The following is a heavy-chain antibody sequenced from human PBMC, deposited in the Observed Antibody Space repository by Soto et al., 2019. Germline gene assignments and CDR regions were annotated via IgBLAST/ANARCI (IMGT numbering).Heavy chain of an antibody. CDR1: GGSISSGGYY. CDR3: ARSRYTSGWWTPPFDY. J-gene: IGHJ4*02. CDR2: IYYSGST. D-gene: IGHD6-19*01. Sequence: SETLSLTCTVSGGSISSGGYYWSWIRQHPGKGLEWIGYIYYSGSTYYNPSLKSRVTISVDTSKNQFSLKLTSVTAADTAVYYCARSRYTSGWWTPPFDYWGQGTLVTVSS. V-gene: IGHV4-31*03.